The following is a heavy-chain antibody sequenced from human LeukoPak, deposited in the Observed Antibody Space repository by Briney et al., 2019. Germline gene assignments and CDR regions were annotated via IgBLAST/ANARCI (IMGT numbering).Heavy chain of an antibody. CDR3: ARGRGEGSSWFFYYYYMDV. V-gene: IGHV4-39*07. Sequence: SETLSLTCTVSGGSISSSSYYWGWIRQPPGKGLEWIGTIYYSGSTYYNPSLKSRVSISVDTSKNQFSLKLSSVTAADTAVYYCARGRGEGSSWFFYYYYMDVWGKGTTVTVSS. J-gene: IGHJ6*03. CDR1: GGSISSSSYY. D-gene: IGHD6-13*01. CDR2: IYYSGST.